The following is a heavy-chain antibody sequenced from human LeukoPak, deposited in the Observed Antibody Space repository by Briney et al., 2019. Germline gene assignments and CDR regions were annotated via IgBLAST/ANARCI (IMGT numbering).Heavy chain of an antibody. Sequence: GGSLRLSCAASGFTFSSYAMSWVRQAPGKGLEWVSAISGSGGSTYYADSVKGRFTISRDNSKNTLYLQMNSLRAEDTAVYYCARDSLVRGVIVGYFDYWGQGTLVTVSS. D-gene: IGHD3-10*01. J-gene: IGHJ4*02. CDR1: GFTFSSYA. CDR3: ARDSLVRGVIVGYFDY. CDR2: ISGSGGST. V-gene: IGHV3-23*01.